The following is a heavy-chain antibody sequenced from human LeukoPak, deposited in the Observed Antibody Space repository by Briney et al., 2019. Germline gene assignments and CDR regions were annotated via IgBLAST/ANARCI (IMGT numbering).Heavy chain of an antibody. CDR1: GGSISSGGYY. Sequence: PSQTLSLTCSVSGGSISSGGYYWSWIRQHPGKGLEWIGYIYYSGSTYYNPSLKSRVTISVDTSKNQFSLKLSSVTAADTAVYYCARETRRGYYGSGSYYTYYFDYWGQGTLVTVSS. D-gene: IGHD3-10*01. CDR3: ARETRRGYYGSGSYYTYYFDY. CDR2: IYYSGST. V-gene: IGHV4-31*03. J-gene: IGHJ4*02.